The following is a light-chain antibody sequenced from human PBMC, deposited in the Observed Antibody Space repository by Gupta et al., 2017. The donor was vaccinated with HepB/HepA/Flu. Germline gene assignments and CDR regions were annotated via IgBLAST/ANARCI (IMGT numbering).Light chain of an antibody. CDR2: WAS. V-gene: IGKV4-1*01. CDR3: QQYDSTPWT. CDR1: PSVLYNSNNKNY. Sequence: DLVMTQSPDSLDVSLVERATINCKSSPSVLYNSNNKNYLAWYQQKPGQPPKLLIYWASTRESGVPDRFSGSGSGTDFTLTISSLQAEDVAVYYCQQYDSTPWTFGQGTKVEIK. J-gene: IGKJ1*01.